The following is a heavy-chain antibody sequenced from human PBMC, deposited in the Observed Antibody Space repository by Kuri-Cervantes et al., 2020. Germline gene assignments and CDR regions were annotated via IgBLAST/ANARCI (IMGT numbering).Heavy chain of an antibody. Sequence: GGYLRLSCAASGFTFSSYGMHWVRQAPGKGLEWVAVISYDGSNKYYADSVKGRFTISRDNSKNTLYLQMNSLRAEDTAVYYCARDLCSSTSCYIVYYYYGMDVWGQGTTVTVSS. CDR1: GFTFSSYG. CDR2: ISYDGSNK. V-gene: IGHV3-30*03. CDR3: ARDLCSSTSCYIVYYYYGMDV. D-gene: IGHD2-2*02. J-gene: IGHJ6*02.